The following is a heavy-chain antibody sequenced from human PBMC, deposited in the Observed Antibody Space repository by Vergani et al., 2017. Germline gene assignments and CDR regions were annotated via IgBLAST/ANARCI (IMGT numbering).Heavy chain of an antibody. D-gene: IGHD2-15*01. CDR1: GGTFSSYT. CDR3: ARQYGSGSSCYSHSYYYGMDV. Sequence: QVQLVQSGAEVKKPGSSVKVSCKASGGTFSSYTISWVRQAPGQGLEWMGRIIPILGIANYAQKFQGRVTITADKSTSTAYLELSSLRAEDTAVYYCARQYGSGSSCYSHSYYYGMDVWGQGTTVTVSS. J-gene: IGHJ6*02. V-gene: IGHV1-69*02. CDR2: IIPILGIA.